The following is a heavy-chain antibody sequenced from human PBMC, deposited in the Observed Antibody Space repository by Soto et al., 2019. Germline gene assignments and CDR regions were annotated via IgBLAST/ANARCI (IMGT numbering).Heavy chain of an antibody. CDR3: ASRTGLGSNDACDI. CDR2: IIPILGIA. Sequence: SVKVSCKASGGTFSSYTMSWVRQAPGQGLEWMGRIIPILGIANYAQKFQGRVTITADKSTSTAYMELSSLRSEDTAVYYCASRTGLGSNDACDIWGQGTMVTVSS. V-gene: IGHV1-69*02. CDR1: GGTFSSYT. D-gene: IGHD3-9*01. J-gene: IGHJ3*02.